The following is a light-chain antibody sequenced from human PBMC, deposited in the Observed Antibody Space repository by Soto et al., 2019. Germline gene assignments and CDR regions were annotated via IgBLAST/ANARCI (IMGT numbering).Light chain of an antibody. J-gene: IGKJ2*01. V-gene: IGKV3-15*01. CDR3: QSYNDWPFA. CDR1: ESLFGF. CDR2: GVS. Sequence: DIVLTQSPATLSVSPGDTVTLSCRASESLFGFLAWYQQKPGQAPRLFMYGVSTRATGIPARFSGGGSATDFTLTISSLQSEDSAFYFCQSYNDWPFASGLGTRLEI.